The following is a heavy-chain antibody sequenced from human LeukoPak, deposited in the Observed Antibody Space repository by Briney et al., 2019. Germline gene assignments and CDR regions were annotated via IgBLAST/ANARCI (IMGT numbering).Heavy chain of an antibody. CDR1: GFAFDDYG. J-gene: IGHJ4*02. D-gene: IGHD6-19*01. CDR3: ARAKGSTGWYYFDY. V-gene: IGHV3-9*01. CDR2: ISWNSGSI. Sequence: PGRSLRLSCAASGFAFDDYGMHWVRQAPGKGLEGVTGISWNSGSIGYADSVKGRFTSSRDNAKNSLDLQMNSLRGEDTAIYYCARAKGSTGWYYFDYWGQGTLVTVSS.